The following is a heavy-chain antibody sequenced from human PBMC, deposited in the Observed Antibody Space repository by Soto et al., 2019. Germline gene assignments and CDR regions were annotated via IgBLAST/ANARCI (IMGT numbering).Heavy chain of an antibody. CDR3: TTDYGWAFGI. CDR1: GLALSNAR. D-gene: IGHD4-17*01. V-gene: IGHV3-15*01. Sequence: EVQLVASGGGLVKPGESLRLSCAGSGLALSNARMTWVRQSPGKGLEWVGRIQPKGGGGTADYPAAVRGRFTISRDDSKNTLYLQLNSLRTEDTAVYYCTTDYGWAFGIWGQGTMVTVSS. CDR2: IQPKGGGGTA. J-gene: IGHJ3*02.